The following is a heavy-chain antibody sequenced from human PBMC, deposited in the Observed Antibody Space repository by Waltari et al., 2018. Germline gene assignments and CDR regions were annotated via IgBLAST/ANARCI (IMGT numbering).Heavy chain of an antibody. CDR3: ARGGSYYYYMDV. J-gene: IGHJ6*03. D-gene: IGHD3-10*01. V-gene: IGHV4-59*11. CDR1: GGSISSHY. Sequence: QVQLQESGPGLVKPSETLSLTCTVSGGSISSHYWSWIRQPPGKGLEWIGYIYYSGSTNYKPSLKSRVTISVDTSKNQFSLKLSSVTAADTAVYYCARGGSYYYYMDVWGKGTTVTVSS. CDR2: IYYSGST.